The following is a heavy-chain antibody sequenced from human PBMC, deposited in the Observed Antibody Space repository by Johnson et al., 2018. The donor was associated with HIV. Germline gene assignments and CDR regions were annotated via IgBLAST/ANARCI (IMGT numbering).Heavy chain of an antibody. CDR1: GFTVSSNY. D-gene: IGHD3-22*01. Sequence: MQLVESGGGLVQPGGSLRLSCAASGFTVSSNYMSWVRQAPGKGLEWVSRINSDGSSTNYADSVKGRFTISRDNAKNTLYLQMNSLRAEDTAVYYCARGVAMIVFWGQGTMVTVSS. V-gene: IGHV3-74*02. CDR2: INSDGSST. J-gene: IGHJ3*01. CDR3: ARGVAMIVF.